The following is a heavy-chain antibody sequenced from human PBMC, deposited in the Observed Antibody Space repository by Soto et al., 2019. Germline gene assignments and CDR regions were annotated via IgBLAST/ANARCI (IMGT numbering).Heavy chain of an antibody. CDR1: GFTFSSYA. D-gene: IGHD3-10*01. J-gene: IGHJ3*02. V-gene: IGHV3-23*01. CDR3: AKSILLWFGELSGGIAFDI. Sequence: GGSLRLSCAASGFTFSSYAMSWVRQAPGKGLEWVSAISGSGGSTYYADSVKGRFTISRDNSKNTLYLQMNSLRAEDTAVYYRAKSILLWFGELSGGIAFDIWGQGTMVTVSS. CDR2: ISGSGGST.